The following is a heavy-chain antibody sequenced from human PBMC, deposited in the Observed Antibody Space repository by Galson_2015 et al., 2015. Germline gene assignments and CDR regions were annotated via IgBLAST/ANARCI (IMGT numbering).Heavy chain of an antibody. D-gene: IGHD3-10*01. CDR3: ARAPRAYITMVQGVALFSY. CDR1: GYTFTSYG. Sequence: QSGAEVKRPGESLKISCKASGYTFTSYGISWVRQAPGQGLEWMGWISAYNGNTNYAQKLQGRVTMTTDTSTSTAYMELRSLRSDDTAVYYCARAPRAYITMVQGVALFSYWGQGTLVTVSS. V-gene: IGHV1-18*01. J-gene: IGHJ4*02. CDR2: ISAYNGNT.